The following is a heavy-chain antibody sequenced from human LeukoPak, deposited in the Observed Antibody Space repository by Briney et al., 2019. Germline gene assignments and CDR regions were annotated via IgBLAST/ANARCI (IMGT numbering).Heavy chain of an antibody. CDR2: IYHSGST. J-gene: IGHJ5*02. Sequence: SETLSLTCAVSGGSISSGGYSWSWVRQPPGKGLEWIGYIYHSGSTYYNPSLKSRVTVSVDRSKNQFSLKLSSVTAADTAVYYCARVLPPYSSSPDWFDPWGQGTLVTVSS. CDR3: ARVLPPYSSSPDWFDP. CDR1: GGSISSGGYS. D-gene: IGHD6-13*01. V-gene: IGHV4-30-2*01.